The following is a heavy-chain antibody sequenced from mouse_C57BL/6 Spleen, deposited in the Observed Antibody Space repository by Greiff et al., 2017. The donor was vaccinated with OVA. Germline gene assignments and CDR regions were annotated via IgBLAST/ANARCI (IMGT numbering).Heavy chain of an antibody. CDR3: ARQGRGGGYFDY. V-gene: IGHV5-15*01. Sequence: EVKLMESGGGLVQPGGSLKLSCAASGFTFSDYGMAWVRQAPRKGPEWVAFISNLAYSIYYADTVTGRFTISRENAKNTLYLEMSSLRSEDTAMYYCARQGRGGGYFDYWGQGTTLTVSS. CDR1: GFTFSDYG. CDR2: ISNLAYSI. J-gene: IGHJ2*01. D-gene: IGHD1-1*02.